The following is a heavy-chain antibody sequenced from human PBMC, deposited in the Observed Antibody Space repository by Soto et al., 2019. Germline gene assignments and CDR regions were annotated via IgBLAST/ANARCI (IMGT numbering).Heavy chain of an antibody. CDR1: GGSISSYY. V-gene: IGHV4-59*01. CDR2: IYYSGST. CDR3: ARGLAAEPGRLLDP. J-gene: IGHJ5*02. D-gene: IGHD6-13*01. Sequence: SETLSLTCTVSGGSISSYYWSWIRQPPGKGLEWIGYIYYSGSTNYNPSLKSRVTISVDTSKNQFSLKLSSVTAADTAVYYCARGLAAEPGRLLDPWGQGTLVTVSS.